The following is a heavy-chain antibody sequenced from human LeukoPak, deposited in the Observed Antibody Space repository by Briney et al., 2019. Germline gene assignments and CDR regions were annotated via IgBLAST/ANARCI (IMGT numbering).Heavy chain of an antibody. CDR1: GYSFTSSW. V-gene: IGHV5-51*01. CDR3: ARFSVGGTYYPNY. J-gene: IGHJ4*02. Sequence: GESLKISFQGSGYSFTSSWIGWVRQMPGKGLEWMGIIYPGDSDTRYSPSFQGQVTISADKSISTAYLQWSSLKASGTAMYYCARFSVGGTYYPNYWGQGTLVSVSS. CDR2: IYPGDSDT. D-gene: IGHD1-26*01.